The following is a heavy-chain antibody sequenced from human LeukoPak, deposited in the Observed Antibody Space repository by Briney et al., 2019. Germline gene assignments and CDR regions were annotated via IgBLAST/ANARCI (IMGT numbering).Heavy chain of an antibody. V-gene: IGHV3-30*03. Sequence: GGSLRLSCAASGFTFRNYGMHWVRQAPGKGLEWVAVIAYGGTYTHHADSLKGRFTISRDNSRDTLYLQINSPRPEDTALYYCARNKAITAFFGMDVWGQGTTIIVSS. CDR3: ARNKAITAFFGMDV. CDR2: IAYGGTYT. D-gene: IGHD2/OR15-2a*01. J-gene: IGHJ6*02. CDR1: GFTFRNYG.